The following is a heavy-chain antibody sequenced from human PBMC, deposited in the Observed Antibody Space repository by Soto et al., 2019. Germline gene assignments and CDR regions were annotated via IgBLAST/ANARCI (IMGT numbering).Heavy chain of an antibody. CDR2: IIPIFGTA. J-gene: IGHJ5*02. CDR3: ARQASSRWYGGSWFDP. CDR1: GGTFSSYA. Sequence: QVQLVQSGAEVKKPGSSVKVSCKASGGTFSSYAISWVRQAPGQGLEWMGGIIPIFGTANYAQKFQGRVTITAENSTSTAYMELSSLRSEDTAVYYCARQASSRWYGGSWFDPWGQGTLVPVSS. V-gene: IGHV1-69*06. D-gene: IGHD6-19*01.